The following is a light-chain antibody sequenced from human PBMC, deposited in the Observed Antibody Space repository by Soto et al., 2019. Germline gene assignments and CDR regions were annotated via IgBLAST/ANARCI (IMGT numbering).Light chain of an antibody. J-gene: IGKJ1*01. CDR1: QSISSW. V-gene: IGKV1-5*03. CDR2: KAS. Sequence: DIQTTQSPSTLSASVGDRVTITCRASQSISSWLAWYQQKPGKAPKLLIYKASSLESGVPSRFSGSGSGTEFTLTISSLQPDDFATYYCQHPGTFGQGTKVEIK. CDR3: QHPGT.